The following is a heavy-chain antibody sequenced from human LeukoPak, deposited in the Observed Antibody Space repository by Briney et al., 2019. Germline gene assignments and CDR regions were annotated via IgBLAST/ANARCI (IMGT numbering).Heavy chain of an antibody. D-gene: IGHD3-10*01. CDR2: IYSGGST. V-gene: IGHV3-53*01. Sequence: GGSLRLSCAASGFTVSSNYMSWVRQAPGKVLEWVSVIYSGGSTYYADSVKGRFTISRDNSKNTLYLQMNSLRAEDTAVYYCARVSRSFGMPFYYYYYYMDVWGKGTTVTISS. J-gene: IGHJ6*03. CDR1: GFTVSSNY. CDR3: ARVSRSFGMPFYYYYYYMDV.